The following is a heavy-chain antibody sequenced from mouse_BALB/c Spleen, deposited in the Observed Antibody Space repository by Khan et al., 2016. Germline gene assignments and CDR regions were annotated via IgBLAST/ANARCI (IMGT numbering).Heavy chain of an antibody. D-gene: IGHD2-2*01. CDR2: IFPSDSYT. Sequence: QVQLQQPGAELVRPGASVKLSCKASGYTFTSYWINWMKQRPGQGLEWIGNIFPSDSYTNSNQKFKDKATLTVDKSSRKAYMQLSIPTSEDSAIYYCSRGESTMFRGFAYWGQGTLVTVSA. CDR1: GYTFTSYW. V-gene: IGHV1-69*02. J-gene: IGHJ3*01. CDR3: SRGESTMFRGFAY.